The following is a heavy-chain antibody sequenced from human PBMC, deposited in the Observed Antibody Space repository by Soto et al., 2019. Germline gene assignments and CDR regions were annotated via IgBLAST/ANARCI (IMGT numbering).Heavy chain of an antibody. CDR3: AREADGAGYYYYYYGMDV. Sequence: GGSLRLSCAASGFTVSSNYMSWVRQAPGKGLEWVSVIYSGGSTYYADSVKGRFTISRDNSKNTLYLQMNSLRAEDTAVYYCAREADGAGYYYYYYGMDVWGQGTTVTVSS. J-gene: IGHJ6*02. D-gene: IGHD6-19*01. CDR1: GFTVSSNY. CDR2: IYSGGST. V-gene: IGHV3-53*01.